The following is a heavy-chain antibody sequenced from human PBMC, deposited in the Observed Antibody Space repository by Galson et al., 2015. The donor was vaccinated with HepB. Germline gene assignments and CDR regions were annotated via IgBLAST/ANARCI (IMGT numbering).Heavy chain of an antibody. V-gene: IGHV3-21*01. CDR3: ASRRDSGIYYGSHYYYGMDV. CDR2: ISSSSSYI. CDR1: GFTFSSYS. Sequence: SLRLSCAASGFTFSSYSMNWVRQAPGKGLEWVSSISSSSSYIYYADSVKGRFTISRDNAKNSLYLQMNSLRAEDTAVYYCASRRDSGIYYGSHYYYGMDVVGQVTTVSVSS. J-gene: IGHJ6*02. D-gene: IGHD1-26*01.